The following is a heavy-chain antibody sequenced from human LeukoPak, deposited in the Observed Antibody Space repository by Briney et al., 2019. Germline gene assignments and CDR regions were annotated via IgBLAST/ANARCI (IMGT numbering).Heavy chain of an antibody. CDR1: GFTFNNYA. V-gene: IGHV3-9*01. CDR3: AKRSCSGGRCYFDY. Sequence: GRSLRLSCAASGFTFNNYAMYWVRQVPGKGLEWVSGINWNSGSTVYADSVKGRFTISRDNSKNALYLQMNSLRAEDTAFYYCAKRSCSGGRCYFDYWGQGTLVTVS. D-gene: IGHD2-15*01. CDR2: INWNSGST. J-gene: IGHJ4*02.